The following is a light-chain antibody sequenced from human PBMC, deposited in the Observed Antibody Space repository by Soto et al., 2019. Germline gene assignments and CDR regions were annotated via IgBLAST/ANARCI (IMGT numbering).Light chain of an antibody. Sequence: DIQMTQSPSTLSASVGDSVTITCRASQSVSGWLAWYQQKPGKAPKLQIYDASSLESGVPSRFSGSGSGAEFTLTISSLQPDDFATYYCQQYTTYSLTFGQGTKVDIK. V-gene: IGKV1-5*01. CDR2: DAS. CDR1: QSVSGW. J-gene: IGKJ1*01. CDR3: QQYTTYSLT.